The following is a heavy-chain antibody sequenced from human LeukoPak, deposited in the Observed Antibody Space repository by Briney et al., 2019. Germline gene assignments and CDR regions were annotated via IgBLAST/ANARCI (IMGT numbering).Heavy chain of an antibody. V-gene: IGHV1-2*02. J-gene: IGHJ4*02. Sequence: GASVKVPCKASGYTFTGYYMHWVRQAPGQGLEWMGWINPNSGGTNYAQKFQGRVTMTRDTSISTAYMELSRLRSDDTAVYYCARVGSIAAAGSIDYWGQGTLVTVSS. CDR2: INPNSGGT. CDR1: GYTFTGYY. CDR3: ARVGSIAAAGSIDY. D-gene: IGHD6-13*01.